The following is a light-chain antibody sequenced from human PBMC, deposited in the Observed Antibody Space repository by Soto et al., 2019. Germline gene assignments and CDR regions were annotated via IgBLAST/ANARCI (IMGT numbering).Light chain of an antibody. CDR3: QQYKSYPDT. V-gene: IGKV1-5*01. J-gene: IGKJ2*01. CDR2: DAS. Sequence: DIQMTHSPSTLSASIRDRVTITCRASQRISSWLAWYQQKPGKAPKLLIYDASSLESGVPFRFSGSGSGTEFSLTISSLQPDDFATYFCQQYKSYPDTFGQGTKLEIK. CDR1: QRISSW.